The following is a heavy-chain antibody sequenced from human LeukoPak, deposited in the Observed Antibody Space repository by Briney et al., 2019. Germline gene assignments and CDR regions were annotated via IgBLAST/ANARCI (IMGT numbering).Heavy chain of an antibody. CDR1: GGTFISYA. D-gene: IGHD2-2*03. CDR2: IIPIFGTA. CDR3: ARLGYCSSTSCVDY. V-gene: IGHV1-69*05. Sequence: SVKVSCKASGGTFISYAISWVRQAPGQGLEWMGGIIPIFGTANYAQKFQGRVTITTDESTSTAYMELSSLRSEDTAVYYCARLGYCSSTSCVDYWGQGTLVTVSS. J-gene: IGHJ4*02.